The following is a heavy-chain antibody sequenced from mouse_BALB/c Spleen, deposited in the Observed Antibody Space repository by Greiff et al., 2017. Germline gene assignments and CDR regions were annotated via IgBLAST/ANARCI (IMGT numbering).Heavy chain of an antibody. CDR3: ARGRYDGYNWFAY. D-gene: IGHD2-3*01. CDR1: GFTFSSYA. J-gene: IGHJ3*01. CDR2: ISSGGSYT. Sequence: EVLLVESGGGLVKPGGSLKLSCAASGFTFSSYAMSWVRQSPEKRLEWVAEISSGGSYTYYPDTVTGRFTISRDNAKNTLYLEMSSLRSEDTAMYYCARGRYDGYNWFAYWGQGTLVTVSA. V-gene: IGHV5-9-4*01.